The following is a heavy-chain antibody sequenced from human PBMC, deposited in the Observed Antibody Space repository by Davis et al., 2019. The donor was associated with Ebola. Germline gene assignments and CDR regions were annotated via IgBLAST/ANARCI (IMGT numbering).Heavy chain of an antibody. V-gene: IGHV1-69*13. D-gene: IGHD2-15*01. J-gene: IGHJ6*02. CDR1: AGTFSSYA. CDR3: ASPHCSGGSCYYYYGMDV. Sequence: SVMVSCKASAGTFSSYAISWVRQAPGQGLEWMGGIIPIFGTANYAQKFQGRVTITADESTSTAYMELSSLRSEDTAVYYCASPHCSGGSCYYYYGMDVWGQGTTVTVSS. CDR2: IIPIFGTA.